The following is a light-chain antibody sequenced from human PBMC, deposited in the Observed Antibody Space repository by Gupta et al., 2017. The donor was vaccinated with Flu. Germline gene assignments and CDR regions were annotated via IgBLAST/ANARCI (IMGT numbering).Light chain of an antibody. CDR1: QSISRN. J-gene: IGKJ4*01. V-gene: IGKV3-11*01. Sequence: ERATLSCRASQSISRNLAWYQHKPGQAPRLLICDASDRATGVPARFSGSGSGTDFTLTISSLEPEEFAVYYCQQRSNWPPVTFGGGTKVEIK. CDR3: QQRSNWPPVT. CDR2: DAS.